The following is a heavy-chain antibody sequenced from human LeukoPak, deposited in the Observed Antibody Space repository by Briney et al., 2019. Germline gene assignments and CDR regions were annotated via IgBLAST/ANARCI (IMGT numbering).Heavy chain of an antibody. CDR3: ARLWNYFLDY. CDR1: GFTFSSYG. D-gene: IGHD2/OR15-2a*01. J-gene: IGHJ4*02. V-gene: IGHV3-33*01. Sequence: PGGSLRLSCAASGFTFSSYGMHWVRQAPGKGLECVAVIWYDGSNTYYADSVKGRFTISRDNSKNTLYLQMNSLRAEDTAVYYCARLWNYFLDYWGQGTLVTVSS. CDR2: IWYDGSNT.